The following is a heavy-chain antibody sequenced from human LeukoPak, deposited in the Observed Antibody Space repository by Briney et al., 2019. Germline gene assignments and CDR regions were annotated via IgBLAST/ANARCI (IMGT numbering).Heavy chain of an antibody. J-gene: IGHJ4*02. D-gene: IGHD6-19*01. CDR3: AKDEAGSGWSESDY. CDR2: ISGSGGST. CDR1: GFTFSSYA. Sequence: GGSLRLSCAASGFTFSSYAMSWVRQAPGKGLEWVSAISGSGGSTYYADSVKGRFTISRDNSKNTLYLQMNSLRAEDTAVYYCAKDEAGSGWSESDYWGQGTLVTVSS. V-gene: IGHV3-23*01.